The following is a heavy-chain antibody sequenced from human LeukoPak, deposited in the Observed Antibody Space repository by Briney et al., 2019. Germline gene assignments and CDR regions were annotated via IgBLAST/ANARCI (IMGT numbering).Heavy chain of an antibody. CDR3: AKDSNYDSSGNFDY. CDR2: ISWNSGSI. J-gene: IGHJ4*02. D-gene: IGHD3-22*01. Sequence: GRSLRLSCAASGFTFDDYAMHWVRQAPGKGLEWVSGISWNSGSIGYADSVKGRFTISRGNAKNSLYLQMNSLRAEDTALYYCAKDSNYDSSGNFDYWGQGTLVTVSS. V-gene: IGHV3-9*01. CDR1: GFTFDDYA.